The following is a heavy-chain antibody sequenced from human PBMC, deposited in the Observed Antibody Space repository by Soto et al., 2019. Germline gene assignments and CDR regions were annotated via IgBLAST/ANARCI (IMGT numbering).Heavy chain of an antibody. V-gene: IGHV3-23*01. D-gene: IGHD3-10*01. CDR2: ISGSGGST. CDR1: GFTFSSYA. Sequence: EVQLLESGGGLVQPGGSLRLSSAASGFTFSSYAMSWVRQAPGKGLEWVSAISGSGGSTYYADSVKGRFTISRDNSKNTLYLQMNSLRAEDTAVYYCAKAGAGTTNAFDIWGQGTMVTVSS. CDR3: AKAGAGTTNAFDI. J-gene: IGHJ3*02.